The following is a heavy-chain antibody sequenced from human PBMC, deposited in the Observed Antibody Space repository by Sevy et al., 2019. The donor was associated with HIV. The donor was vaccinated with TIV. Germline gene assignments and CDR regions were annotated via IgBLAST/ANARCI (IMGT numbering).Heavy chain of an antibody. Sequence: GGSLRLSCAASGFTFDDTAMHWVRQAPGKGLEWVSGIGWNSVNIGYGESVKGRFTISRDNAKNSLYLQMNSLRLEDRALYYCAGGRNWYFDFWGRGTLVTVSS. CDR1: GFTFDDTA. CDR2: IGWNSVNI. J-gene: IGHJ2*01. CDR3: AGGRNWYFDF. V-gene: IGHV3-9*01.